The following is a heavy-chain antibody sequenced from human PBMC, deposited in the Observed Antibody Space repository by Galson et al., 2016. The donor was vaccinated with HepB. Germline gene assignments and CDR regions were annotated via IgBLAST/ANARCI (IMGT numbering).Heavy chain of an antibody. J-gene: IGHJ4*02. D-gene: IGHD1-26*01. Sequence: SVKVSCKAASGSTFTTFYIHWVRQAPGQGLEWMGIINPTGRDTSYAQKFQGRVTLTRDPSTSTVYMELSSLRSEDTAVYYCATGDEWELWVFEFWGQGTRVTVSS. CDR1: GSTFTTFY. CDR3: ATGDEWELWVFEF. CDR2: INPTGRDT. V-gene: IGHV1-46*01.